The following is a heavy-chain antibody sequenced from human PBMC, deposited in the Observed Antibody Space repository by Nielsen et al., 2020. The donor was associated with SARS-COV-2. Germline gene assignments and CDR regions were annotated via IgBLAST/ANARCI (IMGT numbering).Heavy chain of an antibody. V-gene: IGHV4-4*02. CDR3: ATRTTVTTGCNY. CDR1: GGSISSSNW. Sequence: GSLRLSCAVSGGSISSSNWWSWVRQPPGKGLEWIGEIYHSGSTNYNPSLKSRVTISVDKSKNQFSLKLSSVTAADTAVYYCATRTTVTTGCNYWGQGTLVTVSS. CDR2: IYHSGST. J-gene: IGHJ4*02. D-gene: IGHD4-17*01.